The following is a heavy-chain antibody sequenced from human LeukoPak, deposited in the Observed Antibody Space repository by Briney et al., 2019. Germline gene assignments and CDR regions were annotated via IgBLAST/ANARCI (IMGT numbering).Heavy chain of an antibody. CDR2: IWYDGSNK. V-gene: IGHV3-33*06. CDR3: AKDGAFDI. CDR1: GFTFSSYG. J-gene: IGHJ3*02. Sequence: PGGSLRLSCASSGFTFSSYGMHWVRQAPGKGLEWVAVIWYDGSNKHYADSVKGRFTISRDNSKNTLYLQMNSLRAEDTAVYYCAKDGAFDIWGQGTMVTVSS.